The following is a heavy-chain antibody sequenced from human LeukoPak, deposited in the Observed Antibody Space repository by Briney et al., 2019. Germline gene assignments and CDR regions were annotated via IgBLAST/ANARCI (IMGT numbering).Heavy chain of an antibody. CDR2: ISSSGSTI. D-gene: IGHD2-15*01. J-gene: IGHJ4*02. Sequence: GGSLRLSCAASGFTFSDYCMSWIRQAPGKGLEGVSYISSSGSTIYYADSVKGRFTISRDNAKNSLYLQMNSLRAEDTAVYYCARDRWGYSIPDYWGQGTLVTVSS. V-gene: IGHV3-11*01. CDR3: ARDRWGYSIPDY. CDR1: GFTFSDYC.